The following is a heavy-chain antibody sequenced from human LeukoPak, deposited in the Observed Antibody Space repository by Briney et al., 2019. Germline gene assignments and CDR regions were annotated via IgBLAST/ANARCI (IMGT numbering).Heavy chain of an antibody. J-gene: IGHJ6*03. V-gene: IGHV4-34*01. CDR2: INHSGST. CDR3: ASSGYCTNGVCYYYYYMDV. D-gene: IGHD2-8*01. Sequence: PSETLSLTCAVYGGSFSGYYWSWIRQPPGKWLEWIGEINHSGSTNYNPSLKSRVTISVDTSKNQFSLKLSSVTAADTAVYYCASSGYCTNGVCYYYYYMDVWGKGTTVTVSS. CDR1: GGSFSGYY.